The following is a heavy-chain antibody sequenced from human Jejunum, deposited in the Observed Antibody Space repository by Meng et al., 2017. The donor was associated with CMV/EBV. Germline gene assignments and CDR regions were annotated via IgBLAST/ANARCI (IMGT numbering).Heavy chain of an antibody. V-gene: IGHV5-51*01. D-gene: IGHD3-9*01. CDR2: IHCGDSRT. CDR3: ARHFDASWFGY. CDR1: GYNFAAHW. J-gene: IGHJ4*02. Sequence: CKTSGYNFAAHWIGWVRQMPGEDLEWMGMIHCGDSRTIYSPFFQGQVTISVDKSINTAYVQWTSLQTSDTAMYYCARHFDASWFGYWGQGTPVTVSS.